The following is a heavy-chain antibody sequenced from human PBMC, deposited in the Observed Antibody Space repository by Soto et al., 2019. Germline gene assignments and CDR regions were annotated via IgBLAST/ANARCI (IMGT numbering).Heavy chain of an antibody. V-gene: IGHV4-34*01. CDR1: GGSVSGYS. CDR3: ARQNVVSPSNSLYQGLLYDFYGLDI. CDR2: ITHSGSA. J-gene: IGHJ6*01. D-gene: IGHD6-13*01. Sequence: QVQLQQWGAGLLKPSETLSLTCAVYGGSVSGYSWNWIRQPPGKGLEWIGEITHSGSANYNPSLESRVTISVHTSQNHIYRSLSYVTATDTAIYYRARQNVVSPSNSLYQGLLYDFYGLDIWGQGARLSVSS.